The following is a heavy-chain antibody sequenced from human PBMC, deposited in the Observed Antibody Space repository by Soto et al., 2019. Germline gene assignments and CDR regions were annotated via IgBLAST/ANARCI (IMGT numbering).Heavy chain of an antibody. J-gene: IGHJ6*03. CDR2: ISSSSSYI. D-gene: IGHD3-3*01. Sequence: EVQLVESGGGLVKPGGSLRLSCAASGFTFSSYSMNWVRQAPGKGLEWVSSISSSSSYIYYADSVKGRFTISRDNDKNARDLQMNSMRAEDTAVYYCARDGYYEFWSGYYSYDYDYMDVWGKGTTVTVSS. CDR3: ARDGYYEFWSGYYSYDYDYMDV. CDR1: GFTFSSYS. V-gene: IGHV3-21*01.